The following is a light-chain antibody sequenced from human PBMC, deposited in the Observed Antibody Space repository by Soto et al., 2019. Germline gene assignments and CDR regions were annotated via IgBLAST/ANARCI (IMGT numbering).Light chain of an antibody. V-gene: IGKV1-5*03. Sequence: IRMTQSPSSLSASVGDIVTITCRAIQSISSWLAWYQQKPGKAPKIMIYKASTLKSGVPSRFSGSGSGTEFTLTISSLQPDDVATYYCQHYNSYSEAFGQGTKVDIK. J-gene: IGKJ1*01. CDR3: QHYNSYSEA. CDR1: QSISSW. CDR2: KAS.